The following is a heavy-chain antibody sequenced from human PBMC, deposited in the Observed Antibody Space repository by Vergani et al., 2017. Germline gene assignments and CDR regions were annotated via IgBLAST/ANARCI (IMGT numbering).Heavy chain of an antibody. J-gene: IGHJ6*03. CDR1: GYTFTGYY. D-gene: IGHD6-19*01. Sequence: QVQLVQSGAEVKKPGASVKVSCKASGYTFTGYYMHWVRQAPGQGLEWMGWINPNSGGTNYAQKFQGRVTMTRNTSISTAYMELSSLRSEDTAVYYCASSGPPDYYYYYMDVWGKGTTVTVSS. CDR2: INPNSGGT. V-gene: IGHV1-2*02. CDR3: ASSGPPDYYYYYMDV.